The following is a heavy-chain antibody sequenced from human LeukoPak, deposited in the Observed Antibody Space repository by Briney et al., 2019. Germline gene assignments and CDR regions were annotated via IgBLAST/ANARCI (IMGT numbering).Heavy chain of an antibody. Sequence: TSETLSLTCAVSGGSISGSDYSWSWIRQPPGKGLEWIGYIYYSGDTSYSPSLKSRASISVDTSKNQFSLKLSPVTAADTAVYYCARQRDDSSDFYYLDYWGQGTLVTVSS. D-gene: IGHD3-22*01. V-gene: IGHV4-30-4*07. CDR1: GGSISGSDYS. CDR2: IYYSGDT. CDR3: ARQRDDSSDFYYLDY. J-gene: IGHJ4*02.